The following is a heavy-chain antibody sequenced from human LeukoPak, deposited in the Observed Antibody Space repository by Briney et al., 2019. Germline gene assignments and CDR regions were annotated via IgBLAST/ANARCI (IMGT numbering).Heavy chain of an antibody. CDR1: GYSFSSYL. V-gene: IGHV5-51*01. D-gene: IGHD5-12*01. J-gene: IGHJ4*02. CDR3: ARRAYSGYDFDY. CDR2: IYPGDSGT. Sequence: GEALKISCKGSGYSFSSYLIGWVRQMPGKGLEWMGMIYPGDSGTRYRPSFQGQVTISADEPISTAYLQWSSLHASDTAMYYCARRAYSGYDFDYWGQGTLVTVSS.